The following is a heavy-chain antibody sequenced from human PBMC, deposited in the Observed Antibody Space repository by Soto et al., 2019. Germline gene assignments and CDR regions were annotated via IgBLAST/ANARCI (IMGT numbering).Heavy chain of an antibody. CDR3: ARESRYCSGGSCYFLPGIDY. V-gene: IGHV1-69*05. CDR1: GGTFSSYA. Sequence: QVQLVQSGAEVKKPGSSVKVSCKASGGTFSSYAISWVRQAPGQGLEWMGGIIPIFGTANYAQKFQGRVTITWEESTSTVYMELGSLRSEDTAVYYCARESRYCSGGSCYFLPGIDYWGQGTLVTVSS. D-gene: IGHD2-15*01. CDR2: IIPIFGTA. J-gene: IGHJ4*02.